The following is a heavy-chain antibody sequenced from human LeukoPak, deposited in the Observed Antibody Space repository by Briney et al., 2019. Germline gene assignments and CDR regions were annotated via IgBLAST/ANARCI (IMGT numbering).Heavy chain of an antibody. V-gene: IGHV4-59*08. CDR1: SGSINTYY. D-gene: IGHD3-16*02. CDR2: MYSSGST. CDR3: ARHAPGYDYVWGNYRPKYFDY. J-gene: IGHJ4*02. Sequence: PSETLSLTCTVSSGSINTYYWSWIRQSPEKGLEWIGYMYSSGSTNYNPSLKSRVTISVDPSGDQVSLRLSSVTAADTAVYYCARHAPGYDYVWGNYRPKYFDYWGQGALVTVSS.